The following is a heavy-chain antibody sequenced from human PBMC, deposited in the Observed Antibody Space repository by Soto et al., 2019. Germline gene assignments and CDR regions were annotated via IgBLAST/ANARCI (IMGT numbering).Heavy chain of an antibody. V-gene: IGHV1-18*01. CDR1: GYSFVNYG. CDR3: ARVANGLFVDY. CDR2: ISGFNGKT. Sequence: QVQLMQSRPDMKKPGASVQVSCKASGYSFVNYGIIWVRQAPGQGLEWMGWISGFNGKTNYAQHLQDRVTKTTEKSTGTAYMELRSLTSDDTAVYYCARVANGLFVDYCGPGTPVTVSS. D-gene: IGHD2-21*01. J-gene: IGHJ4*02.